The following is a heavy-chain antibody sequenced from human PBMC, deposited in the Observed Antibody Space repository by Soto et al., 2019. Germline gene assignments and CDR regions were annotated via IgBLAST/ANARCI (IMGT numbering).Heavy chain of an antibody. J-gene: IGHJ4*02. D-gene: IGHD2-2*01. Sequence: QVQLVESGEGVVQPGRSLRLSCAVSGFTFSTYAMHWVRQAPGKGLEWVAVISYDGSNTYYADSVKGRFTISRDNMLYLQMNSLRAEDTAVYYCARDQGRSITCQLDYWGQGTLVTVSS. V-gene: IGHV3-30-3*01. CDR1: GFTFSTYA. CDR2: ISYDGSNT. CDR3: ARDQGRSITCQLDY.